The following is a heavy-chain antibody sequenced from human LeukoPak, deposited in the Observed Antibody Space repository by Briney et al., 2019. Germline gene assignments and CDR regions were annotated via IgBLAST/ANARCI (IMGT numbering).Heavy chain of an antibody. V-gene: IGHV4-59*01. CDR2: IYYSGST. J-gene: IGHJ4*02. CDR1: GGSFNSGY. Sequence: SETLSLTCTVSGGSFNSGYWSWLRQPPGKGLEWIGCIYYSGSTNHNPSLKSRVTISIDTSKNLFSLRLSSVTAADTAIYYYARDGAGRSFYYWGQGTLVTVSS. CDR3: ARDGAGRSFYY. D-gene: IGHD6-13*01.